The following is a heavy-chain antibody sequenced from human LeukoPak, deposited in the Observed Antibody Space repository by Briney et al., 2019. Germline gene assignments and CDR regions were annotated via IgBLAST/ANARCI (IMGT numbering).Heavy chain of an antibody. D-gene: IGHD3-22*01. CDR3: ARLTYYYDSSGYGSTDDY. Sequence: PGGSLRLSCAASGFTFSSYWMHWVRQAPGKGLVWVSRINSDGSSTSYADSVKGRFTISRDNAKYTLYLQMNSLRAEDTAVYYCARLTYYYDSSGYGSTDDYWGQGTLVTVSS. CDR2: INSDGSST. J-gene: IGHJ4*02. V-gene: IGHV3-74*01. CDR1: GFTFSSYW.